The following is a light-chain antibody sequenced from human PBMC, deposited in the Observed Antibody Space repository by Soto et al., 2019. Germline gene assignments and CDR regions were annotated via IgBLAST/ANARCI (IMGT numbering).Light chain of an antibody. CDR2: GRS. J-gene: IGKJ2*01. CDR3: QQYITLPHT. Sequence: ENVLSQSPGTLSLSPGERVTLSCRASQSITNNFFAWYQQRPGQAPRRLIYGRSNRATGIPDWFSGSGSGTDFTLTISRLEPEDFVVYYCQQYITLPHTFGQGTKLEVK. CDR1: QSITNNF. V-gene: IGKV3-20*01.